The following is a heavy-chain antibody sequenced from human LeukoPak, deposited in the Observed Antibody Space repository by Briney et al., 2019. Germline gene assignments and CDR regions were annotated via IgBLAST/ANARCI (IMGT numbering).Heavy chain of an antibody. CDR1: GFTFSGYS. J-gene: IGHJ4*02. V-gene: IGHV3-21*01. CDR3: ARNRGDPSYFDF. D-gene: IGHD4-17*01. CDR2: ISTSSGYI. Sequence: GGSVRLSCAASGFTFSGYSMNWVRQAPGKGLEWVSSISTSSGYIYYADSVQGRFTISRDNAKNSLYLQMNSLRAEDTAMYYCARNRGDPSYFDFWGQGTLVTVSS.